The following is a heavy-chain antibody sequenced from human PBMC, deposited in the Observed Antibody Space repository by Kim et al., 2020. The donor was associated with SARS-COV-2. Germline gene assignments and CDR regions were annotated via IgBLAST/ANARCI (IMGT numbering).Heavy chain of an antibody. V-gene: IGHV3-23*01. CDR2: ITGSGSST. CDR1: GFSFSSDA. Sequence: GGSLRLSCAASGFSFSSDAMSWVRQAPGKGLEWVSTITGSGSSTYYADSVKGRFSISRDNSKNMLYLQVNNLRAGDTAVFYCTQGVLSGFYTGSDSWGQG. J-gene: IGHJ5*01. CDR3: TQGVLSGFYTGSDS. D-gene: IGHD3-9*01.